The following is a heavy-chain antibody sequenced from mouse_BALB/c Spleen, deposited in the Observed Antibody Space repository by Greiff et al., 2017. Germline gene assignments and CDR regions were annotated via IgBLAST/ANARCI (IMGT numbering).Heavy chain of an antibody. CDR1: GFTFSSYT. CDR2: ISNGGGST. J-gene: IGHJ4*01. CDR3: ARRYDGYYYAMDY. D-gene: IGHD2-3*01. V-gene: IGHV5-12-2*01. Sequence: EVKLVESGGGLVQPGGSLKLSCAASGFTFSSYTMSWVRQTPEKRLEWVAYISNGGGSTYYPDTVKGRFTISRDNAKNTLYLQMSSLKSEDTAMYYCARRYDGYYYAMDYWGQGTSVTGSS.